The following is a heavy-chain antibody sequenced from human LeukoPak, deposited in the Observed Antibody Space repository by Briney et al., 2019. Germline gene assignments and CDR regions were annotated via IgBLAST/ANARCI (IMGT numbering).Heavy chain of an antibody. CDR2: ISSSGSTI. V-gene: IGHV3-48*03. Sequence: SGGSLRLSCAASGFTFSSCEMNWVRQAPGKGLEWVSYISSSGSTIYYADSVKGRFTISRDNAKNSLYLQMNSLRAEDTAVYYCARDTTGTTNLDYWGQGTLVTVSS. CDR3: ARDTTGTTNLDY. D-gene: IGHD1-1*01. J-gene: IGHJ4*02. CDR1: GFTFSSCE.